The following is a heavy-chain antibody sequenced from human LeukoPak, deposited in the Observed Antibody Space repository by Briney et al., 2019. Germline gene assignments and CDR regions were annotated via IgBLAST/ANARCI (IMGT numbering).Heavy chain of an antibody. D-gene: IGHD3-10*02. CDR2: ISSSGSTI. CDR1: GFSFSSYN. CDR3: AELGITMIGGV. J-gene: IGHJ6*04. V-gene: IGHV3-48*03. Sequence: GGSLRLSCAASGFSFSSYNMNWVRQAPGKGLEWVSYISSSGSTIYYADSVKGRFTISRDNAKNSLYLQMNSLRAEDTAVYYCAELGITMIGGVWGKGTTVTISS.